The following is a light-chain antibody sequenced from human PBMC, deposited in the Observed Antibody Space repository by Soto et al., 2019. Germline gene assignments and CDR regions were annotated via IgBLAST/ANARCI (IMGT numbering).Light chain of an antibody. V-gene: IGKV1-17*01. J-gene: IGKJ1*01. Sequence: DIQMTQSPSSLFASVGYRVTITCRASQGIRYNLGWYQQKPGKAPKRLIYDASSLESGVPSRFSGSRSGTEFTLTISSLQPDDFATYYCQQYNSYWTFGQGTKVDIK. CDR2: DAS. CDR3: QQYNSYWT. CDR1: QGIRYN.